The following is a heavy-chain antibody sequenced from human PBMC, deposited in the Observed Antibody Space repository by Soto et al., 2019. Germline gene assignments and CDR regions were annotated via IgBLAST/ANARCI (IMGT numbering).Heavy chain of an antibody. J-gene: IGHJ6*02. CDR3: AKDTGITGTTGSWGMDD. CDR1: GFTFDDYA. D-gene: IGHD1-20*01. V-gene: IGHV3-9*01. CDR2: ISWNSGSI. Sequence: EVQLVESGGGLVQPGRSLRLSCAASGFTFDDYAMHWVRQAPGKGLEWVSGISWNSGSIGYADSVKGRFTISRDNAKNSLYLQMNSLRAEDTAVYYCAKDTGITGTTGSWGMDDWGQGTTVTVSS.